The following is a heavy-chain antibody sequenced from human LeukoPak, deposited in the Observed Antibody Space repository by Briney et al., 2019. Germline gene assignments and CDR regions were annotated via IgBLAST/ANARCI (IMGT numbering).Heavy chain of an antibody. J-gene: IGHJ4*02. CDR1: GYTFTSYD. D-gene: IGHD5-12*01. V-gene: IGHV1-8*01. Sequence: ASVKVSCRASGYTFTSYDINWVRQATGQGLEWMGWMNPNSGNTGYAQKFQGRVNMTSNTSISTAYMELSSLRSEDTAVYYCARGIVATIRNWGQGTLVTVSS. CDR3: ARGIVATIRN. CDR2: MNPNSGNT.